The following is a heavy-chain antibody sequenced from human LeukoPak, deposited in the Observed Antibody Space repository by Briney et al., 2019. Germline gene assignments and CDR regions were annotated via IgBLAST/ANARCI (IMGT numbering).Heavy chain of an antibody. CDR2: ISSSSSYI. CDR1: GFTFSSYS. V-gene: IGHV3-21*06. J-gene: IGHJ4*02. D-gene: IGHD6-13*01. CDR3: ARGPGIAAAGGDFDY. Sequence: PGGSLRLSCAASGFTFSSYSMNWVRQAPGKGLEWVSSISSSSSYIYYADSVKGRFTISRDNAKNSLYLQMNSLRAEDTAVYYCARGPGIAAAGGDFDYWGQGTLVTVSS.